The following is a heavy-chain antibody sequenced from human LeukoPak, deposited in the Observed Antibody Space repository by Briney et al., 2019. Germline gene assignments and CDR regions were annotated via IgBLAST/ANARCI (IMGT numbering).Heavy chain of an antibody. CDR1: GGSISSNNW. J-gene: IGHJ6*02. V-gene: IGHV4-4*02. CDR3: AAGGVTTPYGMDV. Sequence: PSGTLSLTCAASGGSISSNNWWSWVRQPPGKGLEWIGEIYHSGNTNYNPSLKSRVTISVDKSKNQFSLKLSSVTAADTAVYYCAAGGVTTPYGMDVWGQGTTVTVSS. CDR2: IYHSGNT. D-gene: IGHD4-17*01.